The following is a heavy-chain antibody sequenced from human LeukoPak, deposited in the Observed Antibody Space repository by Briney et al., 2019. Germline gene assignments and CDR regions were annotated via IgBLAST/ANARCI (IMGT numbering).Heavy chain of an antibody. Sequence: PGGSLRLSCAASGFTFSSYSMNWVRQAPGKGLEWVSSISFSGTYIYYADSLKGRITISRDNARRSLFLQMNSLRAEDTAVYYCARGLIYFEVWGQGTLVSVSS. CDR1: GFTFSSYS. CDR3: ARGLIYFEV. V-gene: IGHV3-21*01. J-gene: IGHJ4*02. CDR2: ISFSGTYI. D-gene: IGHD3-9*01.